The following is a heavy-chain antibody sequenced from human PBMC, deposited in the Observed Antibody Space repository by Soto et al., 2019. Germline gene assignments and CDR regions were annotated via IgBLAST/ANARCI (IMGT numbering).Heavy chain of an antibody. D-gene: IGHD2-8*01. V-gene: IGHV1-24*01. CDR2: FDPEDGET. J-gene: IGHJ3*02. Sequence: ASVKVSCKVSGYTLTELSMHWVRQAPGKGLEWMGGFDPEDGETIYAQKFQGRVTMTEDTSTDTAYMELSSLRSEDTAVYYCATGRYGVWTLWGDAFDSRGQGTMVTLSS. CDR3: ATGRYGVWTLWGDAFDS. CDR1: GYTLTELS.